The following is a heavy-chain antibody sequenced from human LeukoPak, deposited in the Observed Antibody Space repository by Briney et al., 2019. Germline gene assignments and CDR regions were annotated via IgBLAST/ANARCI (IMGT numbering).Heavy chain of an antibody. V-gene: IGHV3-23*01. J-gene: IGHJ4*02. CDR2: ITGHGGST. Sequence: GWSLRLSCAASGFTFNSYAMSWVRQAPGKGLEWVSTITGHGGSTHYADSVKGRFTVSRDNSKNTLYLQMSSLRAEDTAVYHCARDSPLTGNSSDWSTYDFYDWGPGTLVPV. CDR1: GFTFNSYA. CDR3: ARDSPLTGNSSDWSTYDFYD. D-gene: IGHD6-19*01.